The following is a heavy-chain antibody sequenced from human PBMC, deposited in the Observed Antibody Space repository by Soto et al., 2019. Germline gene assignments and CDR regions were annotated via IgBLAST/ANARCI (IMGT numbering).Heavy chain of an antibody. CDR3: AKDRPVTTPYPNDFDY. Sequence: EVQLLESGGGLVQPGGSLRLSCAASGFTFSSYAMSWVRQAPGKGLEWVSAISGSGGSTYYADSVKGRFTISRDNSKNTLYLQMNSLRAEDTAVYYCAKDRPVTTPYPNDFDYWGQGTLVTVSS. D-gene: IGHD4-4*01. CDR1: GFTFSSYA. J-gene: IGHJ4*02. CDR2: ISGSGGST. V-gene: IGHV3-23*01.